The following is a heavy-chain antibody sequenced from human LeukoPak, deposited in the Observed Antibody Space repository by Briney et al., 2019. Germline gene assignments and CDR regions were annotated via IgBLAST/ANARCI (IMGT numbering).Heavy chain of an antibody. CDR1: GFTFNSYA. V-gene: IGHV3-30-3*01. J-gene: IGHJ4*02. CDR2: LSYDGNKK. D-gene: IGHD3-22*01. Sequence: SLRLSCAASGFTFNSYAMHWVRQAPGKGLEWVAVLSYDGNKKYYADSVKGRFTISRDTSKNKVFVLMNSLSAEDTAVYYCARDDGYYDSSGSLDYWGQGTLVTVS. CDR3: ARDDGYYDSSGSLDY.